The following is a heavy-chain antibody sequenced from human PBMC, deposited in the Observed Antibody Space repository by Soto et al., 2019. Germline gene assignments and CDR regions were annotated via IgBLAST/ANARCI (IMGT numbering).Heavy chain of an antibody. CDR2: IYASGST. J-gene: IGHJ3*01. Sequence: QVQLQESGPGLVKPSQTLSLTCTVSGGSIRGADYFWSWIRQHPGKGLEWIGYIYASGSTYTNPSLKSRVTISVDTSQNQFSLNLTSVTAEDTAVYYCAREGKEISTPGGWNAFYLWGQGTKVSVSS. D-gene: IGHD2-15*01. V-gene: IGHV4-31*03. CDR3: AREGKEISTPGGWNAFYL. CDR1: GGSIRGADYF.